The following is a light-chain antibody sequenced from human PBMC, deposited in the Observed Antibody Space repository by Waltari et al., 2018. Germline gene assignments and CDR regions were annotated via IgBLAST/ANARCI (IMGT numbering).Light chain of an antibody. Sequence: QSVLTQPPSMSGAPGQRVTIPCTGSSSNIGAGHDVHWYQVFPGTAPKLLIYGNNNLPSGVPDRFSGSKSDTSASLAIGGLQAEDEADYYCQSFDIRLSGGVVFGGGTKVTVL. CDR2: GNN. V-gene: IGLV1-40*01. CDR1: SSNIGAGHD. J-gene: IGLJ3*02. CDR3: QSFDIRLSGGVV.